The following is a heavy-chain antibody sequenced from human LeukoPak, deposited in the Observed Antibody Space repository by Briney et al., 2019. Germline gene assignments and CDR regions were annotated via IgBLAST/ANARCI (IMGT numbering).Heavy chain of an antibody. CDR1: GGTFSSYA. J-gene: IGHJ4*02. CDR3: ARTSTRYGDSASDY. D-gene: IGHD4-17*01. Sequence: GASVKVSCKASGGTFSSYAISWVRQAPGQGLEWMGGIIPIFGTANYAQKFQGRVTITADEPTSTAYMELSSLRSEDTAVYYCARTSTRYGDSASDYWGQGTLVTVSS. CDR2: IIPIFGTA. V-gene: IGHV1-69*13.